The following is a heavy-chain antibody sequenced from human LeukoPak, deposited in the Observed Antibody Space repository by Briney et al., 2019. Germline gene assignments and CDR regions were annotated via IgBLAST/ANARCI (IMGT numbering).Heavy chain of an antibody. CDR3: ARGGSSWDGPYYYYYYMDV. CDR1: GGSITGYS. J-gene: IGHJ6*03. D-gene: IGHD6-13*01. V-gene: IGHV4-59*01. CDR2: LYYSGTT. Sequence: SETLSLTCSVSGGSITGYSWSWIRQTPGKGLEWIGSLYYSGTTHYNVSLKTRLTMSIDTSKNQFYLKLSSVTAADTAVYYCARGGSSWDGPYYYYYYMDVWGKGTTVTISS.